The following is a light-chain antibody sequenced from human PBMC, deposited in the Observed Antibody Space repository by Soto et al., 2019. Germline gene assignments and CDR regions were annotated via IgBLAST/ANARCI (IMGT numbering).Light chain of an antibody. CDR1: SSDVGGYNY. V-gene: IGLV2-14*01. CDR2: EVS. Sequence: QSALTQPASVSGSPGQSITISCIGTSSDVGGYNYVSWYQQHPGKAPKVMIYEVSNRPSGVSNRFSGSKSGNTASLTISGLQAEDEADYYCSSYTSSNTWVFGGGTKLTVL. CDR3: SSYTSSNTWV. J-gene: IGLJ3*02.